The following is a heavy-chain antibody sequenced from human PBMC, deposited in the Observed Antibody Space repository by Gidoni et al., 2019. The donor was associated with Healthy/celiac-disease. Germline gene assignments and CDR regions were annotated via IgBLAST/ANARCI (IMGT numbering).Heavy chain of an antibody. D-gene: IGHD3-22*01. CDR1: GGSFSGYY. CDR2: INPSGST. J-gene: IGHJ6*02. Sequence: QVQLQQWGAGLLKPSETLSLTCAVYGGSFSGYYWSWIRQPPGKGLEWIGEINPSGSTNHNPSLKSRVTISVDTSKNQFSLKLSSVTAADTAVYYCHEEFIVGGMDVWGQGTTVTVSS. CDR3: HEEFIVGGMDV. V-gene: IGHV4-34*01.